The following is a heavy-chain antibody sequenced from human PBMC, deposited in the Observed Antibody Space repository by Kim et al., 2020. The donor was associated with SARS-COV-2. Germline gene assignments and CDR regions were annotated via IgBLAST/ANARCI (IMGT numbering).Heavy chain of an antibody. CDR3: ATPLGEFFGMDI. V-gene: IGHV3-30*01. D-gene: IGHD3-10*01. Sequence: KYYADSVRGGFTSSRDNSKNTLNLQMNTLRAEDTALYDCATPLGEFFGMDIWGQGTTVTVSS. J-gene: IGHJ6*02. CDR2: K.